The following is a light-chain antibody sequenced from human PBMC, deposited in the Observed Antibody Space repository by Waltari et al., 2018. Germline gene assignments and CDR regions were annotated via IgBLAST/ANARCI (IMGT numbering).Light chain of an antibody. CDR3: QQRSNWPPYT. V-gene: IGKV3-11*01. CDR2: DAS. CDR1: QSVNSY. J-gene: IGKJ2*01. Sequence: EIVLTQSPATLSLSPGERAALSCRASQSVNSYLAWYQQKPGQAPRLLIYDASNRATGIPARFSGSGSGTDFTLTISSLEPEDFAVYYCQQRSNWPPYTFGQGTKLEI.